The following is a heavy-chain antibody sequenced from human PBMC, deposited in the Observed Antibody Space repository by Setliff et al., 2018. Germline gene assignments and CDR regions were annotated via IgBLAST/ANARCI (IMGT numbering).Heavy chain of an antibody. CDR2: IGAYNGNT. CDR1: GYTFTNYG. V-gene: IGHV1-18*01. CDR3: AGSITMVRGGGMDV. J-gene: IGHJ6*02. Sequence: GASVKVSCKASGYTFTNYGVTWVRQAPGQGLEWMGWIGAYNGNTYNAHKFQGRVTMTSDTSTSTAYMELRSLRSDDTAVYYCAGSITMVRGGGMDVWGQGTTVTVS. D-gene: IGHD3-10*01.